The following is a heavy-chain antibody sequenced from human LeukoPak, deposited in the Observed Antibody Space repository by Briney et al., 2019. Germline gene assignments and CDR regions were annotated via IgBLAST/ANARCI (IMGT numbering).Heavy chain of an antibody. Sequence: PSETLSLTCTVSGGSISSYYWSWIRQPPEKGLEWIGYIYYSGSTNYNPSLKSRVTISVDTSKNQFSLKLSSVTAADTAVYYCAREGVTTVRGVSWFDSWGQGALVTVSS. CDR3: AREGVTTVRGVSWFDS. CDR2: IYYSGST. J-gene: IGHJ5*01. V-gene: IGHV4-59*01. CDR1: GGSISSYY. D-gene: IGHD3-10*01.